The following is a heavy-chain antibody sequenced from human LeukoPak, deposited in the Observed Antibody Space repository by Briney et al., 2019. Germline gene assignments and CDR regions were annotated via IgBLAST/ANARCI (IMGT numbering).Heavy chain of an antibody. CDR1: GGSISSGGYY. Sequence: PSQTLSLTCTVSGGSISSGGYYWSWIRQHPGQGLEWIGYIYYSGSTYYNPSLKSRVTISVDTSKNQFSLKLSSVTAADTAVYYCARGGAVAGILNWFDPWGQGTLVTVSS. D-gene: IGHD6-19*01. CDR2: IYYSGST. CDR3: ARGGAVAGILNWFDP. V-gene: IGHV4-31*03. J-gene: IGHJ5*02.